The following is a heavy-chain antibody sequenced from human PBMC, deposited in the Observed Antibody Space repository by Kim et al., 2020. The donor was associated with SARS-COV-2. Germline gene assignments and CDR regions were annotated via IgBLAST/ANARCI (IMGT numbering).Heavy chain of an antibody. CDR1: GYTFTELS. CDR2: FDPEDGET. D-gene: IGHD6-19*01. J-gene: IGHJ6*01. V-gene: IGHV1-24*01. CDR3: AAGIAVTGTPDIYYYYFGMDV. Sequence: ASVKVSCKVSGYTFTELSMHWVRQAPGKGLEWMGGFDPEDGETIYAQKFQGRVTMTEDTSTDTAYMELSSLRSEDTAVYYCAAGIAVTGTPDIYYYYFGMDVCGQGPTVTVYS.